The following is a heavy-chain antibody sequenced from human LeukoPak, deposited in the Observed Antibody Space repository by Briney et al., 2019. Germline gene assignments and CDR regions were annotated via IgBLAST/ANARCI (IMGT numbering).Heavy chain of an antibody. CDR2: ISSRSEYT. CDR3: TSLAVQDGF. V-gene: IGHV3-11*03. Sequence: GGSLRLSCAASGFTFSDYYMSWIRQAPGKGLEWVSYISSRSEYTSYADSVKGRFTISRDNAKNSLYLQMNSLRAEDTAIYYCTSLAVQDGFWGQGTLVTVSS. D-gene: IGHD5-24*01. CDR1: GFTFSDYY. J-gene: IGHJ4*02.